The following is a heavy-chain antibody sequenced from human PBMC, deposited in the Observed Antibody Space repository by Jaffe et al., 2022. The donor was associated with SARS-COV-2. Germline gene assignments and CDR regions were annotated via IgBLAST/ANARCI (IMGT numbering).Heavy chain of an antibody. V-gene: IGHV3-30-3*01. CDR2: ISYDGSNK. Sequence: QVQLVESGGGVVQPGRSLRLSCAASGFTFSSYAMHWVRQAPGKGLEWVAVISYDGSNKYYADSVKGRFTISRDNSKNTLYLQMNSLRAEDTAVYYCARAGPHYYDSGTLDYWGQGTLVTVSS. D-gene: IGHD3-22*01. CDR1: GFTFSSYA. J-gene: IGHJ4*02. CDR3: ARAGPHYYDSGTLDY.